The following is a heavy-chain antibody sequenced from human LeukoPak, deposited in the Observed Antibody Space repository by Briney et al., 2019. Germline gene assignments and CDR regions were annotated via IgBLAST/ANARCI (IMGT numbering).Heavy chain of an antibody. CDR3: AVMCDKYQLPFDS. CDR1: GFTFSSYW. Sequence: GGSLRLSCAASGFTFSSYWMSWVRQAPGKGLEWVANIKQDGSEKYYVDSVKGRFTISRDNAKNSLYLQMNSLRAEDTAVYYFAVMCDKYQLPFDSWGERTLVTASS. J-gene: IGHJ4*02. CDR2: IKQDGSEK. V-gene: IGHV3-7*01. D-gene: IGHD2-2*01.